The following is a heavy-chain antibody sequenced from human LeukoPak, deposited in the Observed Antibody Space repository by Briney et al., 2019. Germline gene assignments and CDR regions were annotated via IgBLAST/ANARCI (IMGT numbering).Heavy chain of an antibody. Sequence: PGGSLRLSCAASGFTVSSNYMSWVRQAPGKGLEWVSIIYSGGSTYYADSVKGRFTISRDNSKNTLYLQMNSLRADDTAVYYCARDTPTDLPYYYYGMDVWGKGTTVTVSS. J-gene: IGHJ6*04. CDR3: ARDTPTDLPYYYYGMDV. CDR1: GFTVSSNY. V-gene: IGHV3-53*01. CDR2: IYSGGST.